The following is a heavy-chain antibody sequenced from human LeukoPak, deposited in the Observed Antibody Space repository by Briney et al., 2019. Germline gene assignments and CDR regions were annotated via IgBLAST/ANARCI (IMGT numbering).Heavy chain of an antibody. CDR2: ISYDGSNK. J-gene: IGHJ6*02. CDR3: AKVEAGVGASLLFYYYYGMDV. V-gene: IGHV3-30*18. CDR1: GFTFSSYG. D-gene: IGHD1-26*01. Sequence: GGSLRLSCAASGFTFSSYGMHWVRQAPGKGLGWVAVISYDGSNKYYADSVKGRFTISRDNSKNTLYLQMNSLRAEDTAVYYCAKVEAGVGASLLFYYYYGMDVWGQGTTVTVSS.